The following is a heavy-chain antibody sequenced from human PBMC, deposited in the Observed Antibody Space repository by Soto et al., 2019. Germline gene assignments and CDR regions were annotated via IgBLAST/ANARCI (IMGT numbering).Heavy chain of an antibody. J-gene: IGHJ6*02. V-gene: IGHV1-46*02. CDR3: ARHFGMVKDYYYYYGMDV. Sequence: QVQLVQSGAEVKKPGASANLSCKASGDTFKNFYIHWVLQAPGQGLEWLGMISPSGHTTTYPQKFQGRVTMPRDKSTSTLYMELSNLRSDDKAIYCCARHFGMVKDYYYYYGMDVWGQGTTVTVSS. CDR2: ISPSGHTT. CDR1: GDTFKNFY. D-gene: IGHD3-3*01.